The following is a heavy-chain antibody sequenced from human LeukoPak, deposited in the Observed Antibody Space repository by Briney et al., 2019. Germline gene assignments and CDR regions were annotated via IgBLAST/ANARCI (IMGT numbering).Heavy chain of an antibody. CDR1: GGSISSGGYS. CDR3: AGQTDYSDY. D-gene: IGHD1-14*01. J-gene: IGHJ4*02. CDR2: IYHSGST. Sequence: SETLSLTCAVSGGSISSGGYSWSWIRQPPGKGLEWIGCIYHSGSTYYNPSLKSRVTISVDRSKNQFYLKLSSVTAADTAVYYCAGQTDYSDYWGQGTLVTVSS. V-gene: IGHV4-30-2*01.